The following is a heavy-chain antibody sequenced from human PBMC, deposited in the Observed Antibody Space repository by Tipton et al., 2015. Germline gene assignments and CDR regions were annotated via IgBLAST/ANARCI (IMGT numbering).Heavy chain of an antibody. V-gene: IGHV3-33*01. CDR2: IWYDGSNK. D-gene: IGHD2-15*01. CDR1: GFTFSHYG. CDR3: ARDGGYCSGDNCFDAFDI. Sequence: SLRLSCAASGFTFSHYGMHWVRQAPGKGLEWVAVIWYDGSNKYYVDSVKGRFTISRDNSKNMLFLQMNSLRAEDTAVYYCARDGGYCSGDNCFDAFDIWGQGTMVTVSS. J-gene: IGHJ3*02.